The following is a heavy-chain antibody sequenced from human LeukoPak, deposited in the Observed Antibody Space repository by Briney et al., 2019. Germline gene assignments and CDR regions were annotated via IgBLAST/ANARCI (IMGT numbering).Heavy chain of an antibody. Sequence: LXCAXSGXPFINSEMNWVRQPPGKGLEWVSYISVSGASIYYADSVRGRFTISRDNAKNSLYLQMDSLTVEDTAIYYCAKDPNINWGQGTLVTV. CDR2: ISVSGASI. CDR1: GXPFINSE. V-gene: IGHV3-48*03. J-gene: IGHJ4*02. D-gene: IGHD1-14*01. CDR3: AKDPNIN.